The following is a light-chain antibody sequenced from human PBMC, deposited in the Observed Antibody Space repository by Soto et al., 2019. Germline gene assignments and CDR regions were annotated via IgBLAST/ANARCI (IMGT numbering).Light chain of an antibody. CDR1: QSVSSSH. J-gene: IGKJ2*01. CDR2: GAS. Sequence: EIVLTQSPGTLSLSPGERATLSCRASQSVSSSHLAWYQQKPGQAPRLLIYGASSRATGIPDRFSGSGSGTDFTLTISRLEPEDFVVYYCQQYGSSPRTFGQGTKVDI. CDR3: QQYGSSPRT. V-gene: IGKV3-20*01.